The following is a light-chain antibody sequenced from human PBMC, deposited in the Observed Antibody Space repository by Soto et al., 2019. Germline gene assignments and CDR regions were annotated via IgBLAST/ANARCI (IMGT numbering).Light chain of an antibody. V-gene: IGKV3D-20*02. CDR3: QQRNSWPPIT. CDR1: QIVSSSY. Sequence: EIVLTQSPGTLSLSPGERATLSCRASQIVSSSYLAWYQQKPGQAPRLLIYGASSRATGIPARFSGSGRGSGTDFTLTISSLQPEDFAVYYCQQRNSWPPITFGQGTRPEI. J-gene: IGKJ5*01. CDR2: GAS.